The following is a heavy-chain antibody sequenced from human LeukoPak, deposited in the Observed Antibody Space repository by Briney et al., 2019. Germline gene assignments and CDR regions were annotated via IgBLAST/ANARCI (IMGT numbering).Heavy chain of an antibody. CDR2: ISAYNGNT. Sequence: ASVKVSCKASGYTFISYGISWVRQAPGQGLEWMGWISAYNGNTNYAQKLQGRVTMTTDTSTSTAYMELRSLRSDDTAVYYCARESYCSSTSRYSDYYYYGMDVWGQGTTVTVSS. J-gene: IGHJ6*02. CDR1: GYTFISYG. V-gene: IGHV1-18*01. D-gene: IGHD2-2*01. CDR3: ARESYCSSTSRYSDYYYYGMDV.